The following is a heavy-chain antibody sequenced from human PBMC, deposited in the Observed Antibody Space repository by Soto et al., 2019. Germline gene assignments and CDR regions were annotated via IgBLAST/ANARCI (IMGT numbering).Heavy chain of an antibody. CDR3: ARRNYGEEGYFFDF. J-gene: IGHJ4*02. CDR2: IYDSGNT. CDR1: GGSITGYY. V-gene: IGHV4-59*08. D-gene: IGHD4-17*01. Sequence: QVQLRESGPGLVRPSETLSLTCTVSGGSITGYYWSWIRQPPGKGREWIGYIYDSGNTNYHAALRSRIIISAATSKTQFSLNLRSVTAADTAVYYCARRNYGEEGYFFDFWGQGPLVTVSS.